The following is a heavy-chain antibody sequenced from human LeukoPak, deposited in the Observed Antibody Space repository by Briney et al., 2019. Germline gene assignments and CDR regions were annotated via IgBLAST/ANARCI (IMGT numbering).Heavy chain of an antibody. CDR3: ARDEMRELHYYYYGMDV. V-gene: IGHV1-8*01. J-gene: IGHJ6*02. D-gene: IGHD1-26*01. CDR1: GYTFTSYD. CDR2: MNPSSGNT. Sequence: ASVKVSCKASGYTFTSYDINWVRQATGQGLEWMGWMNPSSGNTGYAQKFQGRVSMTRDTSISTAYMELSSLRSEDTAVYYCARDEMRELHYYYYGMDVWGQGTTATVSS.